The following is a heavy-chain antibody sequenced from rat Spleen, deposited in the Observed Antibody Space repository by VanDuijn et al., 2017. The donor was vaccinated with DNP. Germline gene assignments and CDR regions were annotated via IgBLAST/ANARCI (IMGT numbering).Heavy chain of an antibody. V-gene: IGHV5-7*01. CDR3: ARDDYGSSGAMDP. Sequence: EVQLVESGEGLVQPGRSLKLSCAASGFTFSDYAMAWVRQAPKKGLEWVATISYDGIRTYYRDSVKGRFTISRDDAKSTLYLQMDSLRSEDTATYYCARDDYGSSGAMDPWGQGTSVTVSS. J-gene: IGHJ4*01. CDR2: ISYDGIRT. D-gene: IGHD1-3*01. CDR1: GFTFSDYA.